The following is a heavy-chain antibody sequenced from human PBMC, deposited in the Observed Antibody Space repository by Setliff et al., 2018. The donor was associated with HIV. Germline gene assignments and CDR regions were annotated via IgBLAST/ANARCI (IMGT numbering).Heavy chain of an antibody. Sequence: PSETLSLTCTVSGGSISSAGYYWSWIRQHPGKGLEWIGYIYNTGSAYFNPSLKSRLTISVDTSRNQISLKLSSVTAADTAVYYCARGYTRGYFSHFDYWGQGTQVTVSS. CDR3: ARGYTRGYFSHFDY. CDR2: IYNTGSA. J-gene: IGHJ4*02. D-gene: IGHD3-22*01. CDR1: GGSISSAGYY. V-gene: IGHV4-31*03.